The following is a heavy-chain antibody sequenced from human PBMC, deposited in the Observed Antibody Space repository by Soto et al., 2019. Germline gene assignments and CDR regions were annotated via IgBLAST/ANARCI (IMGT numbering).Heavy chain of an antibody. CDR1: GFTFSSYA. Sequence: EVQLLESGGGLVQPGGSLRLSCAASGFTFSSYAMSWVRQAPGKGLEWVSAISGSGGSTYYADSVKGRFTISRDNSKNTLYLQLNILRSEDTAVYYCAKDRSVRVRYFDYWGQGTLVTVSS. V-gene: IGHV3-23*01. CDR3: AKDRSVRVRYFDY. D-gene: IGHD3-10*01. J-gene: IGHJ4*02. CDR2: ISGSGGST.